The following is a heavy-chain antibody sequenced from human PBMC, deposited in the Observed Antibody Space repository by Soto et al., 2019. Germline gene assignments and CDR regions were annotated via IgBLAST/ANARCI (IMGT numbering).Heavy chain of an antibody. CDR2: ISYHGTEK. V-gene: IGHV3-30*18. Sequence: PGGSLRLSCAASGVTFTNYAMHWVRQAPCKGLEWVADISYHGTEKGYADSVKGRFTISRDNAKNSLYLQMNSLRAEDTALYYCAKDDGGSGWYYYGMDVWGQGTTVTVS. D-gene: IGHD6-19*01. CDR1: GVTFTNYA. J-gene: IGHJ6*02. CDR3: AKDDGGSGWYYYGMDV.